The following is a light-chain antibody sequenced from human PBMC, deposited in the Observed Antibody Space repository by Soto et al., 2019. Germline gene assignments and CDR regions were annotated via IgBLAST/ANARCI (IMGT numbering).Light chain of an antibody. Sequence: DIQMTQSPSSLSASVGDRVTITCQASQDISNYLNWYQQKPGKAPKLLIYDASNLETGVPSRFSGSGSGTDFTLTISNLQPDDIATYYCQQYDNLHLTFGGGTKVEIK. CDR2: DAS. J-gene: IGKJ4*02. V-gene: IGKV1-33*01. CDR1: QDISNY. CDR3: QQYDNLHLT.